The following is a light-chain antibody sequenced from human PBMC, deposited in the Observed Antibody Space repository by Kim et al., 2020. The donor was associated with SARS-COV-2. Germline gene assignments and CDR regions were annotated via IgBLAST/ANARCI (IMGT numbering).Light chain of an antibody. CDR3: SAWDSSLPAWV. V-gene: IGLV10-54*04. Sequence: QAGLTQPPSVSKGLRQTATLTCTGNSCNVGYQGAAWLQQHQGHPPKLLSYRDTNRPSGISERFSASRSGNTASLTITGLQPEDEADYYCSAWDSSLPAWVFGGGTQLTVL. J-gene: IGLJ2*01. CDR2: RDT. CDR1: SCNVGYQG.